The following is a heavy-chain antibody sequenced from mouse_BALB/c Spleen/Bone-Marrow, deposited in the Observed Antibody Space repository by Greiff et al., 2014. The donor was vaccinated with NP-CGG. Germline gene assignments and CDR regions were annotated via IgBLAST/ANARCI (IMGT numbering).Heavy chain of an antibody. CDR3: ARDTMDY. Sequence: VQLVESXPELVKPGASVRISCKASGYTFTSYYIHWVKQRPGQGLEWIGWIYPGNVNTKYNEKFKGKATLTADKSSSTAYMQLSSLTSEDSAVYFCARDTMDYWGQGTSVTVSS. CDR1: GYTFTSYY. V-gene: IGHV1S56*01. CDR2: IYPGNVNT. J-gene: IGHJ4*01.